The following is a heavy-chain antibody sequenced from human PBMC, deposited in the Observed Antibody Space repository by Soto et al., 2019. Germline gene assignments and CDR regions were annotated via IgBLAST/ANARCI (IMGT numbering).Heavy chain of an antibody. CDR1: GYTFTNYW. CDR3: ARRAEVPIAGAFEH. J-gene: IGHJ4*02. D-gene: IGHD1-26*01. Sequence: GESLKISCKGSGYTFTNYWIAWVRQMPGKGLEWMGIIYPGNSNTRYSPSFQGQVTISADKSITTAYLQWTSLKASDTAMYYCARRAEVPIAGAFEHGGKGTRVTVPS. CDR2: IYPGNSNT. V-gene: IGHV5-51*01.